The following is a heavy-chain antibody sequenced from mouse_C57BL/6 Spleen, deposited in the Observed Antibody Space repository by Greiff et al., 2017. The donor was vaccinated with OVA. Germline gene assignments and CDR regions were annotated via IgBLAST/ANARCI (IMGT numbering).Heavy chain of an antibody. V-gene: IGHV3-8*01. Sequence: EVHLVESGPGLAKPSQTLSLTCSVSGYSITSDYWHWIRQFPGHKLEYMGYISYSGSTYYNPSHNRRMSITRDTSKNQYYLQLNSVTTEDTATYYCARSSYYGSSPYAMDYWGQGTSVTVSS. CDR2: ISYSGST. CDR1: GYSITSDY. D-gene: IGHD1-1*01. J-gene: IGHJ4*01. CDR3: ARSSYYGSSPYAMDY.